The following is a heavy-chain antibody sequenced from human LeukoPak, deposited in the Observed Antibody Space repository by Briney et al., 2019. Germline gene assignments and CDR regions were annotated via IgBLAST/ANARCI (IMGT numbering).Heavy chain of an antibody. J-gene: IGHJ4*02. CDR3: ATHYYGSGSYYQYFDY. V-gene: IGHV1-2*02. CDR2: TNPNSGGT. Sequence: ASVKVSCKASGYTFTGYYMHWVRQAPGQGLEWMGWTNPNSGGTNYAQKFQGRVTMTRDTSISTAYMELSRLRSDDTAVYYCATHYYGSGSYYQYFDYWGQGTLVTVSS. D-gene: IGHD3-10*01. CDR1: GYTFTGYY.